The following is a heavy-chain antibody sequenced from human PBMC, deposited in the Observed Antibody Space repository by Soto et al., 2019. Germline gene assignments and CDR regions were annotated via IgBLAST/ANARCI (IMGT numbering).Heavy chain of an antibody. CDR3: ARSHYYDSSGYDY. Sequence: ASVKVSCKASGYTFTGYYMHWVRQAPGQGLEWMGWINPNSGGTNYAQKFQGRVTMTRDTSISTAYMELSRLRSDDTAVYYCARSHYYDSSGYDYWGQGTLVTVSS. D-gene: IGHD3-22*01. CDR2: INPNSGGT. V-gene: IGHV1-2*02. CDR1: GYTFTGYY. J-gene: IGHJ4*02.